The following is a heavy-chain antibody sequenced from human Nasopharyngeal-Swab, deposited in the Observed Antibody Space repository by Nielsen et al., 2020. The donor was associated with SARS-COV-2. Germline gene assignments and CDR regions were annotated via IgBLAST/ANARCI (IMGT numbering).Heavy chain of an antibody. Sequence: SETLSLTCADYGESFSGHQWSWVRQPPGKGLEWIGEVNYGGGTNYNPSLKSRVIISVDTSKNQFSLKLNSVTAADTAVYFCARGGEGVEPAPILGLGPYYSYFYMDVWGKGTTVTVSS. V-gene: IGHV4-34*01. CDR1: GESFSGHQ. CDR3: ARGGEGVEPAPILGLGPYYSYFYMDV. J-gene: IGHJ6*03. CDR2: VNYGGGT. D-gene: IGHD2-2*01.